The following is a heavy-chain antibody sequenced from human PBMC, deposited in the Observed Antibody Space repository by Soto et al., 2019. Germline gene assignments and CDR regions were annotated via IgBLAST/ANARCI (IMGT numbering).Heavy chain of an antibody. V-gene: IGHV3-7*03. CDR3: VREWGRLPPDY. CDR2: IKKDGGGE. J-gene: IGHJ4*02. CDR1: GFTFSDYW. D-gene: IGHD4-17*01. Sequence: GGSLRLSCAGSGFTFSDYWMNWVRQAPGKGLEWVANIKKDGGGELYVDSVKGRFTISRDNAKNSLFLQMNSLTAEDTAVYYCVREWGRLPPDYWGQGTLVTVSS.